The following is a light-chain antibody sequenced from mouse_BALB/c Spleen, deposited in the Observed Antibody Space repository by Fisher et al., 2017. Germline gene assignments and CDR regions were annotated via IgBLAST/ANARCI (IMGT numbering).Light chain of an antibody. CDR2: STS. CDR3: QQFTSSPYT. Sequence: IVLTQTPAIMSASLGERVTMTCTASSSVSSSYLHWYQQKPGSSPKLWIYSTSNLASGVPARFSGSGSGTFYSLTISSVEAEDATDYYCQQFTSSPYTFGGGTKLEIK. CDR1: SSVSSSY. V-gene: IGKV4-74*01. J-gene: IGKJ1*01.